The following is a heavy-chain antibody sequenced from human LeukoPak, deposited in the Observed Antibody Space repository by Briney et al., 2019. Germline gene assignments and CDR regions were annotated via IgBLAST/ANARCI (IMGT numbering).Heavy chain of an antibody. CDR2: IIPMSGTA. V-gene: IGHV1-69*01. CDR3: ARAYRSDWNAIPGGY. Sequence: SVKVSCKASGGTFSSYTINWVRQAPGQGLEWMGGIIPMSGTANYAQKFQGRVTITADESTSTAYMDLSSLSSEDTAVYYCARAYRSDWNAIPGGYWGQGTLVTVSS. CDR1: GGTFSSYT. J-gene: IGHJ4*02. D-gene: IGHD6-19*01.